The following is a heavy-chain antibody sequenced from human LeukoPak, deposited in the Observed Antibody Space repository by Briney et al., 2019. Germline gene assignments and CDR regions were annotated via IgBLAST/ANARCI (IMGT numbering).Heavy chain of an antibody. Sequence: SETLSLTCTVSGGSISSYYWSWIRQPAAKGLEWIGRIYTSGSTNYNPSLKSRVTMSVDTSKNQFSLKLSSVTAADTAVYYCARDPIPGELWFGYYFDYWGQGTLVTVSS. CDR2: IYTSGST. J-gene: IGHJ4*02. V-gene: IGHV4-4*07. CDR3: ARDPIPGELWFGYYFDY. CDR1: GGSISSYY. D-gene: IGHD5-18*01.